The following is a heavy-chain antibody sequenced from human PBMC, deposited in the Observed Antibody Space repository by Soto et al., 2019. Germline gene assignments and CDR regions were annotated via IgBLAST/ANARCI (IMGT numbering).Heavy chain of an antibody. D-gene: IGHD1-1*01. CDR1: GITFNNYT. V-gene: IGHV1-69*08. CDR3: ASGKSQMTQDRMGFYYYMDV. CDR2: VIPLLDAS. J-gene: IGHJ6*03. Sequence: QVQLVQSGAEVKKPGSSVKISCTASGITFNNYTFSWVRRAPGQGLEWMGGVIPLLDASNYAEKFQDRVTITADRSTSTAYMELSGLKSEDSAVYYCASGKSQMTQDRMGFYYYMDVWGKGTTITVSS.